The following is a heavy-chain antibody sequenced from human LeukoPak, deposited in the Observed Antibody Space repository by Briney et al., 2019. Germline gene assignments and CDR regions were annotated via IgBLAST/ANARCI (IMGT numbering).Heavy chain of an antibody. D-gene: IGHD6-6*01. CDR2: IIPIFGTA. Sequence: SVKVSCKASGGTFSSYAISWVRQAPGQGLEWMGGIIPIFGTANYAQKFQGRVTITADESTSTAYMELSSLRSEDTAVYYCARIAARQLYYYYYMDVWGKGTTVTVSS. CDR3: ARIAARQLYYYYYMDV. V-gene: IGHV1-69*13. J-gene: IGHJ6*03. CDR1: GGTFSSYA.